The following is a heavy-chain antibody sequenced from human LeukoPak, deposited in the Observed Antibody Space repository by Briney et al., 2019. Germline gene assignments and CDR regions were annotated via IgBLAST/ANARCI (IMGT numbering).Heavy chain of an antibody. V-gene: IGHV4-39*07. CDR3: ARIASYGSYYFDY. J-gene: IGHJ4*02. CDR2: IYYSGST. D-gene: IGHD5-18*01. CDR1: GGSISSYY. Sequence: SETLSLTCTVSGGSISSYYWGWIRQPPGKGLEWIGSIYYSGSTYYNPSLKSRVTISVDTSKNQFSLKLSSVTAADTAVYYCARIASYGSYYFDYWGQGTLVTVSS.